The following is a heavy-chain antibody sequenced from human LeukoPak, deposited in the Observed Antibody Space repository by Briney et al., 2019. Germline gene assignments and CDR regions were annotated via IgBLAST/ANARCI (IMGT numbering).Heavy chain of an antibody. D-gene: IGHD6-19*01. CDR2: ISYDGSNK. CDR1: GFTFSSYA. J-gene: IGHJ4*02. V-gene: IGHV3-30*04. CDR3: ARGRVAGSYFDY. Sequence: PGGSLRLSCAASGFTFSSYAMHWVRQAPGKGLEWVAVISYDGSNKYYADSVKGRFTISRDNSKNTLYLQMNSLRAEDTAVYYCARGRVAGSYFDYGGQGTLVTVSS.